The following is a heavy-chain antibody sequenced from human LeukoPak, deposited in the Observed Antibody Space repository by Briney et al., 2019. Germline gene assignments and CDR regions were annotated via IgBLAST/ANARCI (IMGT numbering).Heavy chain of an antibody. CDR2: IFYSGST. CDR3: ARIRTGVCSTSCYGGTIDY. D-gene: IGHD2-2*01. J-gene: IGHJ4*02. Sequence: PSETLSLTCTVSGGSISTSNYYWGWIRQPPGKGLEWIGNIFYSGSTYYSPSLKSRVTISVDTSKNQFSLKLSSVTAADTAVYYCARIRTGVCSTSCYGGTIDYWGQGTLVTVSS. CDR1: GGSISTSNYY. V-gene: IGHV4-39*07.